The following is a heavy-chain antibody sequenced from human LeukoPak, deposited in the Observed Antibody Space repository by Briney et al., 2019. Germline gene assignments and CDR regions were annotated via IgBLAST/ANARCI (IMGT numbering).Heavy chain of an antibody. D-gene: IGHD6-13*01. Sequence: GESLKISCKASGYIFTTYWIGWVRQMPGKGLEWMGMIYPGDSDTKYSPSFQGRVSISADKSISTTYLQWSSPKASDTAMYYCARLGLSIAAAESGGYWGQGTLVTVSS. J-gene: IGHJ4*02. CDR3: ARLGLSIAAAESGGY. CDR2: IYPGDSDT. CDR1: GYIFTTYW. V-gene: IGHV5-51*01.